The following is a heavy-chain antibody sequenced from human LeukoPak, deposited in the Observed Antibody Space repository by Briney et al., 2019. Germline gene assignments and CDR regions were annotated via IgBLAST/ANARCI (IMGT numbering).Heavy chain of an antibody. Sequence: GGSLRLSCAASGFTFSSYSMNWVRQAPGKGLEWVSSISSSSSYIYYADSVKGRFTISRDNAKNSLYLQMNSLRAEDTAVYYCARKGHQGDWFDPWGQGTPVTVSS. CDR3: ARKGHQGDWFDP. CDR1: GFTFSSYS. CDR2: ISSSSSYI. D-gene: IGHD2-2*01. J-gene: IGHJ5*02. V-gene: IGHV3-21*01.